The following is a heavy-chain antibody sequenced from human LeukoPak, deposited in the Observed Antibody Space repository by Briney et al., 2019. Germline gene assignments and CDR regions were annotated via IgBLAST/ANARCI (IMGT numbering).Heavy chain of an antibody. V-gene: IGHV4-34*01. J-gene: IGHJ4*02. Sequence: SETLSLTCAVYGASFSGYYWSWLRQPPGKGLEWIGEINHSGSTNYNPSLKSRVTISVDTSKNQFSLKLSSVTAADTAVYYCARRRLPRPFDYWGQGTLVTVSS. CDR3: ARRRLPRPFDY. CDR1: GASFSGYY. CDR2: INHSGST. D-gene: IGHD4-11*01.